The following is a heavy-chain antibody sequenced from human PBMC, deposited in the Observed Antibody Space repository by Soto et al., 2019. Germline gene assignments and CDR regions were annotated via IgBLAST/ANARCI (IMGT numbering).Heavy chain of an antibody. CDR1: GGTFSSYA. Sequence: QVQLVQSGAEVKKPGSSVKVSCKASGGTFSSYAISWVRQAPGRGLEWMGGIIPIFGTANYAQKFQGRVTITADKSTSTAYMELSSLRSEDTAVYYCAATVRGVTPFNFDYWGQGTLVTVSS. CDR3: AATVRGVTPFNFDY. CDR2: IIPIFGTA. D-gene: IGHD3-10*01. V-gene: IGHV1-69*06. J-gene: IGHJ4*02.